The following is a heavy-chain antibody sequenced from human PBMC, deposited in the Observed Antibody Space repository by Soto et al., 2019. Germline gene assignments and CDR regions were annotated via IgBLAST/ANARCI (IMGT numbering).Heavy chain of an antibody. D-gene: IGHD6-19*01. Sequence: GGSLRLSCAASGFTFSSYAMSWVRQAPGKGLEWVSAISGSGGSTYYADSVKGRFTISRDNSKNTLYLQMNSLRAEDTAVYYCAKSWLVTFSSPTFDYWGQGTLVTVSS. V-gene: IGHV3-23*01. J-gene: IGHJ4*02. CDR3: AKSWLVTFSSPTFDY. CDR1: GFTFSSYA. CDR2: ISGSGGST.